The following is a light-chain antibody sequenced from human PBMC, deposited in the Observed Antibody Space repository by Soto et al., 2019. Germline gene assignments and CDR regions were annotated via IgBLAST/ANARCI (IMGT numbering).Light chain of an antibody. CDR3: QQYGTSPH. CDR2: DAS. CDR1: QSVSRS. V-gene: IGKV3-20*01. J-gene: IGKJ5*01. Sequence: EIVLTQSPGTLSLSPGERATLSCRASQSVSRSLAWYQQKPGQAPRLLIYDASNRATGIPARFSGSGSGTDFTLTISSLEPEDFAVYYCQQYGTSPHFGQGTRLEIK.